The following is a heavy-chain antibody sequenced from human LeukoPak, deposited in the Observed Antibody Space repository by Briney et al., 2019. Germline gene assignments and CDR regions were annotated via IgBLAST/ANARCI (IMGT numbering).Heavy chain of an antibody. J-gene: IGHJ3*02. CDR3: ARDSPSAGYSLDI. CDR1: GFTVSSNY. V-gene: IGHV3-7*01. D-gene: IGHD5-12*01. CDR2: IKQDGSEK. Sequence: GGSLRLSCAASGFTVSSNYMSWVRQAPGKGLEWVANIKQDGSEKYYVDSVKGRFTVSRDNAKNSLYLQMDSLRAEDTAVYYCARDSPSAGYSLDIWGQGTMVTVSP.